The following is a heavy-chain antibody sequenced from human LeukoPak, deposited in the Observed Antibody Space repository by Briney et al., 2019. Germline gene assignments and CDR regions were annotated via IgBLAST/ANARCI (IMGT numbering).Heavy chain of an antibody. V-gene: IGHV4-34*01. CDR2: INHSGST. J-gene: IGHJ4*02. D-gene: IGHD1-26*01. CDR1: GGSFSGYY. Sequence: PSETLSLTCAVYGGSFSGYYWSWIRQPPGKGLEWIGEINHSGSTNYNPSLKSRVTISVDTSKNQFSLKLSSVTAADTAVYYCASYSGSLLDYWGQGILVTVSS. CDR3: ASYSGSLLDY.